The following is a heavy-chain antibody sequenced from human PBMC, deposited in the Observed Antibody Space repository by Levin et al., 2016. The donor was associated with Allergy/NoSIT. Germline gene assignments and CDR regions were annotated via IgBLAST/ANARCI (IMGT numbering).Heavy chain of an antibody. V-gene: IGHV3-23*01. Sequence: GGSLRLSCAASALTFRSNGMAWVRQAPGKGLEWVSTVIISSGDTYYADSVKGRFTISRDNSKHTLYLQMNSLRADDTAVYYCANSNRFDYWGQGTLVTVSS. CDR3: ANSNRFDY. D-gene: IGHD2-8*01. J-gene: IGHJ4*02. CDR1: ALTFRSNG. CDR2: VIISSGDT.